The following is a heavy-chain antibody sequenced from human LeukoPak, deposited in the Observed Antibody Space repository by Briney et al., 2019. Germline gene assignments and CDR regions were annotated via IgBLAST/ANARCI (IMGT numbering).Heavy chain of an antibody. Sequence: GGSLRLSCAASGFTVSSNYMSWVRQAPGKGLEWVSVIYSGGSTYYADSVKGRFTISRDNSKNTLYLQMNSLRAEDTAVYYCARGPYSSGYYSFDYWGQGTLVTVSS. V-gene: IGHV3-53*01. CDR2: IYSGGST. CDR1: GFTVSSNY. CDR3: ARGPYSSGYYSFDY. J-gene: IGHJ4*02. D-gene: IGHD3-22*01.